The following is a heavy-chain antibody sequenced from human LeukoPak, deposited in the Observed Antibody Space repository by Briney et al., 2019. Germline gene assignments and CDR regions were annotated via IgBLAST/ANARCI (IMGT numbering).Heavy chain of an antibody. V-gene: IGHV1-18*01. CDR2: ISAYNGNT. CDR3: ARGPLYYDFWSGYWGAVDP. J-gene: IGHJ5*02. CDR1: GYTFTSYG. Sequence: ASVKVSCKASGYTFTSYGSSWVRQAPGQGLEWMGWISAYNGNTNYAQKLQGRVTMTTDTTTSTAHMELRSLRSDDTAVYYCARGPLYYDFWSGYWGAVDPWGQGTLVTVSS. D-gene: IGHD3-3*01.